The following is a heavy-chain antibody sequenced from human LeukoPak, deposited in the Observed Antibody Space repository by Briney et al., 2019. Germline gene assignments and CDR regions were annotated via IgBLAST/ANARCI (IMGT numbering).Heavy chain of an antibody. CDR1: GFTFSSYS. D-gene: IGHD3-22*01. J-gene: IGHJ1*01. CDR2: ISSSSSYI. Sequence: PGRSLRLSCAASGFTFSSYSMNWVRQAPGKGLEWVSSISSSSSYIYYADSVKGRFTISRDSAKNSLYLQMNSLRAEDTAVYYCARDGGSSGYSEIAEYFQHWGQGTLVTVSS. V-gene: IGHV3-21*01. CDR3: ARDGGSSGYSEIAEYFQH.